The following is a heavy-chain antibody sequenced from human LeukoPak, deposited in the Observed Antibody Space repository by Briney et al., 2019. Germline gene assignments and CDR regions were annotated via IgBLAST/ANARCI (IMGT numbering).Heavy chain of an antibody. CDR3: ARDYRARLDY. J-gene: IGHJ4*02. V-gene: IGHV3-7*01. CDR2: IKEDGSDK. CDR1: EFTFGNFW. Sequence: GESLRPSCAASEFTFGNFWMTWVRQAPGKGLEWVANIKEDGSDKYYVDSVKGRFTISRDNARTSLYLQMNSLRAEDTAVYYCARDYRARLDYWGQGTLVTVSS.